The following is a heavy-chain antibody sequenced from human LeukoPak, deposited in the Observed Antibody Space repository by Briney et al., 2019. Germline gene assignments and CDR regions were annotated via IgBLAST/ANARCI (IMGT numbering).Heavy chain of an antibody. Sequence: GGSLRLSCAASGFTFSSYAMSWVRQAPGKGLEWISAVSGSGDSTNYADSVKGRFTISRDDSKNTLYLQMNSLRVEDTARYYCAKEKSRRFDFDYWGQGTLATVSS. V-gene: IGHV3-23*01. CDR2: VSGSGDST. D-gene: IGHD3-10*01. CDR3: AKEKSRRFDFDY. CDR1: GFTFSSYA. J-gene: IGHJ4*02.